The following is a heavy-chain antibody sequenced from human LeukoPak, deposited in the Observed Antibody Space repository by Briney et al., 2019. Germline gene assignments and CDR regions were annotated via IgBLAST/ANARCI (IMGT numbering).Heavy chain of an antibody. J-gene: IGHJ5*02. Sequence: PSETLSLTCTVSGGSISSYYWNWIRQPPGKGLEWIGNIYYSGSTNYNPSLKRRVTISVDTSRNQFSLKLSPVTAADTAVYYCARDGGDWFDPWGQGTLVTVSS. D-gene: IGHD2-21*01. V-gene: IGHV4-59*01. CDR3: ARDGGDWFDP. CDR2: IYYSGST. CDR1: GGSISSYY.